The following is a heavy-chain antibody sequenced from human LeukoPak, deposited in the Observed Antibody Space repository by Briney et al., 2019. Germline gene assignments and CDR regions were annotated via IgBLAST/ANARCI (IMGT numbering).Heavy chain of an antibody. J-gene: IGHJ3*02. V-gene: IGHV3-9*01. CDR2: ISWNSGSI. CDR3: ARVSVGATFSGGDAFDI. D-gene: IGHD1-26*01. CDR1: GFTFDDYA. Sequence: PGRSLRLSCAASGFTFDDYAMHWVRQAPGKGLEWVSGISWNSGSIGYADSVKGRFTISRDNAKNSLYLQMNSLRAEDTALYYCARVSVGATFSGGDAFDIWGQGTMVTVSS.